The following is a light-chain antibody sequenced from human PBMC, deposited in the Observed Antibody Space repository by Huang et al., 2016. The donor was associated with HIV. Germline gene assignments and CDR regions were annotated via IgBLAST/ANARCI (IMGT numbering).Light chain of an antibody. Sequence: DSVLTQSPATLSLSPGERATHSCRASQDVGSYLAWYKQKPGQDPGLLIYDASNRASGIPARFSGSGSGTDFTLTISNLEPEDFAVYYCQQRYNWPGTFGQRTRVEVK. V-gene: IGKV3-11*01. CDR3: QQRYNWPGT. J-gene: IGKJ1*01. CDR2: DAS. CDR1: QDVGSY.